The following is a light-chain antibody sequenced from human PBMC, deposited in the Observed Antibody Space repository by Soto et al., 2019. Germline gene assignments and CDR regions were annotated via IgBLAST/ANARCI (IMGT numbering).Light chain of an antibody. J-gene: IGLJ2*01. Sequence: QSALTQPRSVSGSPGQSVTISCTGTSSDVGNYNYVSWYQQHPGKAPKLMIFDVTERPSGVPDRFSGSKSGNTASLTISGLQAEDEADYYCCSYIGSYTVVFGGGTKVTVL. CDR3: CSYIGSYTVV. CDR2: DVT. CDR1: SSDVGNYNY. V-gene: IGLV2-11*01.